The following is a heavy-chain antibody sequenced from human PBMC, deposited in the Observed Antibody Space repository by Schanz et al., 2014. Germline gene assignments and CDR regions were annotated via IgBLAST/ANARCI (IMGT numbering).Heavy chain of an antibody. CDR3: SRYGGRDGYNLAFDV. CDR1: GFTFSDYY. Sequence: QVQLVESGGGVVQPGRSLRLSCAASGFTFSDYYMSWVRQAPGKGLEWVSYISSVGISKYYADPVKGRFIISRDSSKNTRILQMNSLRAEDTAVYVCSRYGGRDGYNLAFDVWGQGTVVTVSS. CDR2: ISSVGISK. J-gene: IGHJ3*01. V-gene: IGHV3-11*01. D-gene: IGHD5-12*01.